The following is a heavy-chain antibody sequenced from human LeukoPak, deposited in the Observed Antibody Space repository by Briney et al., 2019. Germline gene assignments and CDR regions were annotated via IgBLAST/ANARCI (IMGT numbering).Heavy chain of an antibody. CDR3: AKWGVPAATSDY. CDR1: GFTFSSYG. J-gene: IGHJ4*02. D-gene: IGHD2-2*01. Sequence: GGSLRLSCAASGFTFSSYGMHWVRQAPGKGLEWVAFIRYDGSNKYYADSVKGRFTISRDNSKNTLYLQMNSLRAEDTAVYYCAKWGVPAATSDYWGQGTLVTVSS. V-gene: IGHV3-30*02. CDR2: IRYDGSNK.